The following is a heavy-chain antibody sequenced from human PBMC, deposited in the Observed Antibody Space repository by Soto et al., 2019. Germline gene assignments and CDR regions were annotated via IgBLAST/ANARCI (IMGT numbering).Heavy chain of an antibody. Sequence: QVQLVQSGAEVKKPGASVKVSCKASGYTFTSYGISWVRQAPGQGLEWMGWISAYNGNTNYAQKLQGRVTMTTDTSTSTAYMELRSLRSDDTAVYYFARDEYFDWLAAVGYFDYWGQGTLVTVSS. J-gene: IGHJ4*02. CDR2: ISAYNGNT. CDR1: GYTFTSYG. D-gene: IGHD3-9*01. V-gene: IGHV1-18*01. CDR3: ARDEYFDWLAAVGYFDY.